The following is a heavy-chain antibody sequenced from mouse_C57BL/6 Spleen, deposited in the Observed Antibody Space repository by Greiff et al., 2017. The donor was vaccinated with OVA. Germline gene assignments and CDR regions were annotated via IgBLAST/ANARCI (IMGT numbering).Heavy chain of an antibody. CDR1: GYTFTSYW. J-gene: IGHJ3*01. CDR3: ARSRTAQVTETWFAY. CDR2: INPSNGGT. V-gene: IGHV1-53*01. Sequence: QVQLQQPGTELVKPGASVTLSCKASGYTFTSYWMHWVKQRPGQGLEWIGNINPSNGGTNYNEKFKSKATLTVDKSSSTAYMQLSSLTAEDSAVYYCARSRTAQVTETWFAYWGQGTLVTVSA. D-gene: IGHD3-2*02.